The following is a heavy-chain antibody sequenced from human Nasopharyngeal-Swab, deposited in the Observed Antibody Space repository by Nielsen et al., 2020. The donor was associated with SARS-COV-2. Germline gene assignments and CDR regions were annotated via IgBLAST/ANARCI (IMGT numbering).Heavy chain of an antibody. CDR2: IIPIFGTA. CDR3: ARGGRDYGDYPYDY. V-gene: IGHV1-69*13. D-gene: IGHD4-17*01. J-gene: IGHJ4*02. Sequence: SVKVSCKASGGTFSSYAISWVRQAPGQGLEWMGGIIPIFGTANYAQKFQGRVAITADESTSTAYMELSSLRSEDTAMYYCARGGRDYGDYPYDYWGQGTLVTVSS. CDR1: GGTFSSYA.